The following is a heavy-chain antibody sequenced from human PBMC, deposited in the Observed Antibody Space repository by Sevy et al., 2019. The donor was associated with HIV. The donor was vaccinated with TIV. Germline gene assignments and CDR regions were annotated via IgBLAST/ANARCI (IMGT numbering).Heavy chain of an antibody. CDR3: ARDKAELITFGGVIVIPYYYGMDV. CDR2: ISSSGSTI. V-gene: IGHV3-11*01. CDR1: GFTFSDYY. Sequence: SCAASGFTFSDYYMSWIRQAPGKGLEWVSYISSSGSTIYYADSVKGRFTISRDNAKNSLYLQMNSLRAEDTAVYYCARDKAELITFGGVIVIPYYYGMDVWGQGTTVTVSS. D-gene: IGHD3-16*02. J-gene: IGHJ6*02.